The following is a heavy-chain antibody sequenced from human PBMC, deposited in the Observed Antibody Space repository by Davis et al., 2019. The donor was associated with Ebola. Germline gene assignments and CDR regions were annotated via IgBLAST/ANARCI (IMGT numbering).Heavy chain of an antibody. J-gene: IGHJ4*02. CDR1: GISFGTNW. CDR3: CQFWSGYFTY. Sequence: GESLKISCAASGISFGTNWMSWVRQAPGKGLEWVANMAQDGSQIYYVDSVKGRFTISRDNAKNSLYLQMNSLRVEDTAVYYCCQFWSGYFTYWGQGALVTVSS. V-gene: IGHV3-7*01. CDR2: MAQDGSQI. D-gene: IGHD3-3*01.